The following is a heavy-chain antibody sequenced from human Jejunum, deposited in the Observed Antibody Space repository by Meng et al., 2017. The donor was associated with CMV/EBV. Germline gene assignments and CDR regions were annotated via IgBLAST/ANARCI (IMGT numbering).Heavy chain of an antibody. CDR3: ANGGYSAYDLDC. CDR1: GFTFSSNA. CDR2: ISGSAIST. J-gene: IGHJ4*02. Sequence: QLSESGGDWVQPGGSLRLSCAASGFTFSSNAMSWVRQAPGKGLEWVSTISGSAISTYYADSVRGRFTISRDNSKNTIYLQMSSLRVEDTAIYYCANGGYSAYDLDCWGLGTLVTVSS. V-gene: IGHV3-23*01. D-gene: IGHD5-12*01.